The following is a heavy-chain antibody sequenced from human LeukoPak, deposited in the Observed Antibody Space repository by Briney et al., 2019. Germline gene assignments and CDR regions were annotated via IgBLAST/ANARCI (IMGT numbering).Heavy chain of an antibody. Sequence: SETLSLTCTVSGGSISSSSYYWDWIRQPPGKGLEWIGSIYYSGSTYYNPSLKSRVTISVDTSKNQFSLKLSSVTAADTAVYYCARRRDDFWSGFYFDYWGQGTLVTVSS. D-gene: IGHD3-3*01. CDR2: IYYSGST. V-gene: IGHV4-39*01. J-gene: IGHJ4*02. CDR3: ARRRDDFWSGFYFDY. CDR1: GGSISSSSYY.